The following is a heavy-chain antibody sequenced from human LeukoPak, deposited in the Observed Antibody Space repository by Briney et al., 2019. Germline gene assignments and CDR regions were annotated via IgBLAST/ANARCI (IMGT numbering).Heavy chain of an antibody. CDR1: GFTFSSYA. D-gene: IGHD3-9*01. Sequence: GGSLRLSCAASGFTFSSYAMSWVRQAPGKGLEWVSAISGSGGSTYYADSVKGRFTISRDNSQDTLYLQMNGLRAEDTAVYYCARDPPSSYDILTGYGRGMDVWGQGTTVTVSS. CDR2: ISGSGGST. J-gene: IGHJ6*02. CDR3: ARDPPSSYDILTGYGRGMDV. V-gene: IGHV3-23*01.